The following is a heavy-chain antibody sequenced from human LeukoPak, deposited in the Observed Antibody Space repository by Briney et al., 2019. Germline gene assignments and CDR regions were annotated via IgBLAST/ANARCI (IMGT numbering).Heavy chain of an antibody. CDR1: GFTFSSYD. CDR2: IGTAGDT. V-gene: IGHV3-13*01. J-gene: IGHJ6*02. Sequence: GGSLRLSCAASGFTFSSYDMHWVRHATGKGLEWVSAIGTAGDTYYPGSVKGRFTISRENAKNSLYLQMNSLRAGDTAVYYCARGIRSNYVDGMDVWGQGTTVTVSS. D-gene: IGHD4-11*01. CDR3: ARGIRSNYVDGMDV.